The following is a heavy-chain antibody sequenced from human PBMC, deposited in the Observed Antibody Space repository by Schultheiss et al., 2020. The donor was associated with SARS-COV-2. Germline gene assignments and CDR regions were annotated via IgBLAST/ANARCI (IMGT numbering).Heavy chain of an antibody. CDR2: ISSSSSYT. D-gene: IGHD3-22*01. Sequence: GGSLRLSCAASGFTFSDYYMSWIRQAPGKGLEWVSYISSSSSYTNYADSVKGRFTISRDNAKNSLYLQMNSLRAEDTAVYYCARGHHPAIVVVTFFHYYYYGMDVWGQGTTVTVSS. CDR1: GFTFSDYY. V-gene: IGHV3-11*06. CDR3: ARGHHPAIVVVTFFHYYYYGMDV. J-gene: IGHJ6*02.